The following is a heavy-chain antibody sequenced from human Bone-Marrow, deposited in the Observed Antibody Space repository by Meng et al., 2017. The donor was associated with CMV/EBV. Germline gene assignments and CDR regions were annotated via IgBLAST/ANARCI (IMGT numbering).Heavy chain of an antibody. V-gene: IGHV3-9*01. D-gene: IGHD2-2*01. CDR3: ARHTSDYYYYGIDL. Sequence: GGSLRLSCAASGFTFDDYAMHWVRQAPGKGLEWVSGISWNSGSIGYADSVKGRFTISRDNSKNTLYLQMNILRPEDTAVYYCARHTSDYYYYGIDLWGQGTTVTVSS. CDR2: ISWNSGSI. CDR1: GFTFDDYA. J-gene: IGHJ6*02.